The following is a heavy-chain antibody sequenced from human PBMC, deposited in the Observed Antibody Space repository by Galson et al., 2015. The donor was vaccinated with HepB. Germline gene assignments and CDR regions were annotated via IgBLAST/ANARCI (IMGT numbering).Heavy chain of an antibody. CDR3: ARDDTEGDY. CDR1: GFTVSSNY. V-gene: IGHV3-66*03. Sequence: SLRLSCAASGFTVSSNYMNWVRKAPGKGLEWVSIIYSNGMTFYADSVKGRFTISRDNSKNTLYLQMNNLTTEDTAVYYCARDDTEGDYWGQGTLVTVSS. CDR2: IYSNGMT. D-gene: IGHD1-14*01. J-gene: IGHJ4*02.